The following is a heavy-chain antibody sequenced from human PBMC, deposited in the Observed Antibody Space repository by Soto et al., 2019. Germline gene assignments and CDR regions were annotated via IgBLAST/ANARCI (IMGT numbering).Heavy chain of an antibody. D-gene: IGHD1-26*01. V-gene: IGHV3-23*01. J-gene: IGHJ4*02. CDR1: GFTFSSYA. CDR3: ARRGSGSDYDY. Sequence: EVQLLESGGGLVQPGGSLRLSCAASGFTFSSYAMRWVRQAPGKGLEWVSAISGSGDSTYYADSVKGRFTISRDNSKSPVYLQMNSLRGEDTAVYYCARRGSGSDYDYWGQGTLVTVSS. CDR2: ISGSGDST.